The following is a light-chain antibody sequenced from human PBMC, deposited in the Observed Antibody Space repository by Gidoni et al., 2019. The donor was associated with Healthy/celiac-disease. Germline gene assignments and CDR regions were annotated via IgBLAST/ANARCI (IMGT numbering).Light chain of an antibody. Sequence: EIVLTQSLATLFLSPGESATLSCRASQSVSSYLAWYQQKPGQAPRLLIYVASNRATGIPARFSGSGSGTDFTLTISSLEPEDFAVYYCQQRSNWPPLLTFGGGTKVEFK. J-gene: IGKJ4*01. CDR3: QQRSNWPPLLT. CDR1: QSVSSY. V-gene: IGKV3-11*01. CDR2: VAS.